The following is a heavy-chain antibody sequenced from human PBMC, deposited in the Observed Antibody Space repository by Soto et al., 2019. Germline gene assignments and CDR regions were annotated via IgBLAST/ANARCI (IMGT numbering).Heavy chain of an antibody. CDR3: EGESGENWSYEAY. CDR2: ISTTGNT. CDR1: GDTITSFS. J-gene: IGHJ4*02. D-gene: IGHD1-7*01. Sequence: SETLSLTCTVSGDTITSFSWNWIRQSAGKGLEWIGRISTTGNTHYNPSLESRVTMSLDTSKNQFSLKLTSVTAADTAVYYCEGESGENWSYEAYWGQGTLVTVSS. V-gene: IGHV4-4*07.